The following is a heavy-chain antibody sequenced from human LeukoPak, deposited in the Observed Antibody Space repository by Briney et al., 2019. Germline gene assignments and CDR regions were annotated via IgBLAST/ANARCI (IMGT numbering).Heavy chain of an antibody. D-gene: IGHD2-15*01. CDR1: GYSFTSYW. Sequence: GESLKISCKGSGYSFTSYWIGWVRQMPGKGLELMGIIYPGDSDTRYSPSFQGQVTISADKSISTAYLQRSSLKASDTATYYCARYSFRDSYYFDYWGQGTLVTVSS. V-gene: IGHV5-51*01. CDR3: ARYSFRDSYYFDY. J-gene: IGHJ4*02. CDR2: IYPGDSDT.